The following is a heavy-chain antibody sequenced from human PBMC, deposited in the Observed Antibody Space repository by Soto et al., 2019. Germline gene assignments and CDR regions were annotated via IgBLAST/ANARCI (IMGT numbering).Heavy chain of an antibody. V-gene: IGHV3-30-3*01. CDR2: ISYDGSNK. Sequence: QVQLVESGGGVVQPGRSLRLSCAASGFTFSSYAMHWVRQAPGKGLEWVAVISYDGSNKYYADSVKGRFTISRDNSKNALYLQLNRLRAEDTAVYYCARNQENSSGYYLFGYWGQGTLVTVSS. D-gene: IGHD3-22*01. CDR1: GFTFSSYA. J-gene: IGHJ4*02. CDR3: ARNQENSSGYYLFGY.